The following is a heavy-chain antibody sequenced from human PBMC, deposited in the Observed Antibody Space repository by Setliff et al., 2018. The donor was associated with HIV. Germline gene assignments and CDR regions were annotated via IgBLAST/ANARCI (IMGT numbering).Heavy chain of an antibody. CDR2: IYHNGIT. V-gene: IGHV4-38-2*01. J-gene: IGHJ6*01. CDR1: GYSISSGYY. Sequence: SETLSLTCGVSGYSISSGYYWGWIRQPPGKGLEWIGSIYHNGITYYNPSLKSRVTMSVDTSKNQFSLRLSSVTAADTAVYYCARGPSGRAPAPARAPHYYGMDLWGPGTTVTVSS. D-gene: IGHD2-2*01. CDR3: ARGPSGRAPAPARAPHYYGMDL.